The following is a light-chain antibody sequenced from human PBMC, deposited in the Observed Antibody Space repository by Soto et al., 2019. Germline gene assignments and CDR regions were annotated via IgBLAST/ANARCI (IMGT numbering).Light chain of an antibody. CDR1: QDINNY. Sequence: DIQMTPSPSSLSASVGDRVTITCRASQDINNYLNWYQQKPGQAPKLLIYDASNLETGVPSRFSGSGSRTDFSFTISSLQPEDIATYYCHQYDNLPPTFGQGTRLEI. CDR3: HQYDNLPPT. V-gene: IGKV1-33*01. CDR2: DAS. J-gene: IGKJ5*01.